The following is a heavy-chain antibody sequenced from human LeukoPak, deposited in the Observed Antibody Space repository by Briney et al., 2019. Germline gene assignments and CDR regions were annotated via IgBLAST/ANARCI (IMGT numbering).Heavy chain of an antibody. CDR2: IRYDGSNK. V-gene: IGHV3-30*02. J-gene: IGHJ4*02. D-gene: IGHD1-26*01. CDR3: AKSRGPSGSYLPIFDY. CDR1: GFTFSSYG. Sequence: GGSLRLSCAASGFTFSSYGMHWVRQAPGKGLEGVAFIRYDGSNKYYADSVKGRFTISRDNSKNTLYLQMNSLRAEDTAVYYCAKSRGPSGSYLPIFDYWGQGTLVTVSS.